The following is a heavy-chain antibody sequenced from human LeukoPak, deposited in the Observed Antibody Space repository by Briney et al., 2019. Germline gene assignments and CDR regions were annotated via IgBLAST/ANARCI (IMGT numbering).Heavy chain of an antibody. D-gene: IGHD3-22*01. CDR1: EFTFSSYA. CDR2: ISYDGSNK. J-gene: IGHJ4*02. CDR3: ARDLYYDSSGYLDY. Sequence: PGGSLRLSCAASEFTFSSYAMHWVRQAPGKGLEWVAVISYDGSNKYYADSVKDRFTISRDNSKNTLYLQMNSLRAEDTAVYYCARDLYYDSSGYLDYWGQGTLVTVSS. V-gene: IGHV3-30-3*01.